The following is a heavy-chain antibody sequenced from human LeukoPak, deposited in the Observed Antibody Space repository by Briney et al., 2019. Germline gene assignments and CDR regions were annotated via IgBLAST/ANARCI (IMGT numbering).Heavy chain of an antibody. CDR3: ARVGATGTTSPFDY. V-gene: IGHV1-2*02. CDR1: GYTFTGYY. J-gene: IGHJ4*02. Sequence: LWASVKVSCKASGYTFTGYYMHWVRQAPGQGLEWMGWINPNSGGTNYAQKFQGRVTMTGDTSISTAYMELSRLRSDDTAVYYCARVGATGTTSPFDYWGQGTLVTVSS. CDR2: INPNSGGT. D-gene: IGHD1-1*01.